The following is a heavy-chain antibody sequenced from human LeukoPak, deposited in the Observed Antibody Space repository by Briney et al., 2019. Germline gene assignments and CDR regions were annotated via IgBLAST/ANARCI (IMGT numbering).Heavy chain of an antibody. J-gene: IGHJ4*02. D-gene: IGHD6-6*01. CDR1: GFTFSSYW. CDR3: AKEDEYSSSSHFDY. V-gene: IGHV3-74*01. Sequence: GGSLRLSCAASGFTFSSYWMHWVRQAPGKGLVWVSRINSDGSSTSYADSVKGRFTISRDNSKNTLYLQMNSLRAEDTAVYYCAKEDEYSSSSHFDYWGQGTLVTVSS. CDR2: INSDGSST.